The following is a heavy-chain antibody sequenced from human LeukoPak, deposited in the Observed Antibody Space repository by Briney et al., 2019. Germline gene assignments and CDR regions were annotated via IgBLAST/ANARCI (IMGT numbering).Heavy chain of an antibody. CDR3: ASPRGYYYYGMDV. Sequence: GGSLRLSCVASGFPFSTYNVHWVRQAPGKGLEWVSSISSSSSYIYYADSVKGRFTISRDNAKNSLYLQMNSLRAEDTAVYYCASPRGYYYYGMDVWGQGTTVTVSS. CDR2: ISSSSSYI. CDR1: GFPFSTYN. V-gene: IGHV3-21*01. J-gene: IGHJ6*02.